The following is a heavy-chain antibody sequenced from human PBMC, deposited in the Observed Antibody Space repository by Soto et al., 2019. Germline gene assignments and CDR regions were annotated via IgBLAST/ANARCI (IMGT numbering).Heavy chain of an antibody. Sequence: QVQLQESGPGLVKPSQTLSLTCTVSGCSISSGGYYWSWIRQHPGKGLEWIGYIYYSGSTYYNPSLKSRVTISVDTSKNQLSLKLSSVTAVDTAVYYCASLLAGTTRNDYWCQGTLVTVSS. V-gene: IGHV4-31*03. J-gene: IGHJ4*02. CDR1: GCSISSGGYY. CDR2: IYYSGST. D-gene: IGHD4-17*01. CDR3: ASLLAGTTRNDY.